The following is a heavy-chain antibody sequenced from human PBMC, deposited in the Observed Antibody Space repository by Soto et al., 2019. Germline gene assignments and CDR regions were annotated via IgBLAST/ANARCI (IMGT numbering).Heavy chain of an antibody. D-gene: IGHD6-19*01. CDR1: GFTVSSNY. J-gene: IGHJ4*02. V-gene: IGHV3-53*01. Sequence: SLRLSCAASGFTVSSNYMSWVRQAPGKGLEWVSVIYSGGSTYYADSVKGRFTISIDNSKNTLYLQMNSLRAEDTAVYYCAKEEEAVAGTVYFDYWGQGTLVTVSS. CDR3: AKEEEAVAGTVYFDY. CDR2: IYSGGST.